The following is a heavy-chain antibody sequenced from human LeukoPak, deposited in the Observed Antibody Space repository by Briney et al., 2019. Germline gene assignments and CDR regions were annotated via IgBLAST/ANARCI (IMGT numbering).Heavy chain of an antibody. CDR2: ISYDGSNK. V-gene: IGHV3-30-3*01. D-gene: IGHD3-10*01. Sequence: PGGSLRLSCAASGFTFSSYAMHWVRQAPGKGLEWVAVISYDGSNKYYADSVKGRFTISRDNSKNTLYLQMNSLRAEDTAVYYCARELYGSGSYYPHMDVWGQGTTVTVSS. CDR1: GFTFSSYA. J-gene: IGHJ6*02. CDR3: ARELYGSGSYYPHMDV.